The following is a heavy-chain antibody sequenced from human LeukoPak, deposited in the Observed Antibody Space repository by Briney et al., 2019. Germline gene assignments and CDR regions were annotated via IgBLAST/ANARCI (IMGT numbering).Heavy chain of an antibody. CDR1: GFSFYTYG. J-gene: IGHJ3*02. V-gene: IGHV3-33*06. CDR3: AKVGMVRGVRVGAFDI. CDR2: IWNDGSNK. D-gene: IGHD3-10*01. Sequence: GTSLRLSCAVSGFSFYTYGIHWVRHAPGKGLEWVAVIWNDGSNKYYADSVKGRFTISRDNSKNTLYLQMNSLRAEDTAVYYCAKVGMVRGVRVGAFDIWGQGTMVTVSS.